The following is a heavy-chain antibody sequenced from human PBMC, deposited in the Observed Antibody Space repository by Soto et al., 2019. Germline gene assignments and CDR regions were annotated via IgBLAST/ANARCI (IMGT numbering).Heavy chain of an antibody. V-gene: IGHV3-30*03. Sequence: GGSLRLSCAASGFTFSSYGMHWVRQAPGKGLEWVAVISYDGSNKYYADSVKGRFTISRDNSKNTLYLQMNSLRDEDTAVYYCARLRAVEMAKTYYYYGMDVWGQGTTVTVSS. CDR3: ARLRAVEMAKTYYYYGMDV. D-gene: IGHD5-12*01. CDR1: GFTFSSYG. CDR2: ISYDGSNK. J-gene: IGHJ6*02.